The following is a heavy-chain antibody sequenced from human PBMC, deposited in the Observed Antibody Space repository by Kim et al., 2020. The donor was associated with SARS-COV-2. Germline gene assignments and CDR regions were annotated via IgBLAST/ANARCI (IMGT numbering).Heavy chain of an antibody. CDR2: IIPILGIA. V-gene: IGHV1-69*04. CDR3: AREGWDTAMVHFDY. J-gene: IGHJ4*02. Sequence: SVKVSCKASGGTFSSYAISWVRQAPGQGLEWMGRIIPILGIANYAQKFQGRVTITADKSTSTAYMELSSLRSEDTAVYCCAREGWDTAMVHFDYWGQGTLVTVSS. CDR1: GGTFSSYA. D-gene: IGHD5-18*01.